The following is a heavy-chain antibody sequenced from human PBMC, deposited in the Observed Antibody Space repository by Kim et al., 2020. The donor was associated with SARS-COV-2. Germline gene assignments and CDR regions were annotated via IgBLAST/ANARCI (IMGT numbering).Heavy chain of an antibody. V-gene: IGHV7-4-1*02. D-gene: IGHD2-2*01. CDR1: GYTFTSYA. CDR2: INTNTGNP. J-gene: IGHJ6*02. Sequence: ASVKVSCKASGYTFTSYAMNWVRQAPGQGLEWMGWINTNTGNPTYAQGFTGRFVFSLDTSVSTAYLQISSLKAEDTAVYYCARGGDCSSTSCYSVFHYYYYGMDVWGQGTTVTVSS. CDR3: ARGGDCSSTSCYSVFHYYYYGMDV.